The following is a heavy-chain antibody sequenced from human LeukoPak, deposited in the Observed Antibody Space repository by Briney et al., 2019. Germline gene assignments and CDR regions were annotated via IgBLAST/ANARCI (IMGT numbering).Heavy chain of an antibody. Sequence: PSETLSLTCTVSGGSISSYYWSWIRQPPGKGLEWIGYIYYSGSTNYNPSLKSRVTISVDTSKNQFSLKLSSVTAADTAVYYCARLNIDYFDWLVGFDYGARGPRVTFPS. CDR1: GGSISSYY. D-gene: IGHD3-9*01. V-gene: IGHV4-59*01. CDR2: IYYSGST. CDR3: ARLNIDYFDWLVGFDY. J-gene: IGHJ4*02.